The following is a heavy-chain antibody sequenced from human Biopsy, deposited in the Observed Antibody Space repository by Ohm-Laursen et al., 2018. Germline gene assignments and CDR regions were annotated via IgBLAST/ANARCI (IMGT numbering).Heavy chain of an antibody. CDR2: INPSGSTT. J-gene: IGHJ4*02. D-gene: IGHD6-19*01. CDR1: GYTFTSYY. Sequence: ASVKVSCQASGYTFTSYYMHWVRQAPGQGLVWMGMINPSGSTTSYPQIFQGRVTMTRDTSKSTVYMELSSLRSADTAVYFCARNMGWYGGLYYFDYWGQGTLVTVSS. CDR3: ARNMGWYGGLYYFDY. V-gene: IGHV1-46*01.